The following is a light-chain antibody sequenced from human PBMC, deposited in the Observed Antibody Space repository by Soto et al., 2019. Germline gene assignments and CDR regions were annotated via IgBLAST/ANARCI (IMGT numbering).Light chain of an antibody. CDR1: QGISSA. J-gene: IGKJ5*01. Sequence: AIQLTQSPSSLSASVGDRVSITCRASQGISSALAWYQHKPRKAPKILIYDASSLQSGVPSRFSGSESGTECTLTISSLQPEDFATYYCQQLKTYPFTFGQGTRLEIK. V-gene: IGKV1-13*02. CDR2: DAS. CDR3: QQLKTYPFT.